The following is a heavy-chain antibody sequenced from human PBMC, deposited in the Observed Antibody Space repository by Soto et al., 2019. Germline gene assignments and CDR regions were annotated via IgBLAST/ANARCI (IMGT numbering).Heavy chain of an antibody. Sequence: GSLRLSCAASGFTVSSNYMSWVRQAPGKGLEWVSVIYSGGSTYYADSVKGRFTISRDNSKNTLYLQMNSLRAEDTAVYYCARDSRYDILTGYFGMDVWGQGTTVTVSS. J-gene: IGHJ6*02. CDR1: GFTVSSNY. CDR3: ARDSRYDILTGYFGMDV. V-gene: IGHV3-53*01. CDR2: IYSGGST. D-gene: IGHD3-9*01.